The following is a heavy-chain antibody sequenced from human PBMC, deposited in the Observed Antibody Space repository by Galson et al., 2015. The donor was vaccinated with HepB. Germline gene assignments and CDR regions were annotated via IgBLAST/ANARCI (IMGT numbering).Heavy chain of an antibody. V-gene: IGHV3-30*04. D-gene: IGHD3-9*01. CDR2: ISYDGSNK. Sequence: SLRLSCAASGFTFSSYAMHWVRQAPGKGLEWVAVISYDGSNKYYADSVKGRFTISRDNSKNTLYLQMNSLRAEDTAVYYCARDRTYDILTGYYEYWFDPWGQGTLVTASS. CDR1: GFTFSSYA. CDR3: ARDRTYDILTGYYEYWFDP. J-gene: IGHJ5*02.